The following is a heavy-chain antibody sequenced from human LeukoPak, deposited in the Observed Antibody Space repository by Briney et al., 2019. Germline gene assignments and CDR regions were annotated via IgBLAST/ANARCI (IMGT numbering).Heavy chain of an antibody. CDR3: ARAQWRRPDY. Sequence: GRSLRLSCAASEFTFSGYWMSWFRQAPGKGLEWVATIKQDGSETDYVDSVKGRFTISRDNAKNSLYLQMNSLRIEDAAVYYCARAQWRRPDYWGQGTLVTVSS. J-gene: IGHJ4*02. CDR1: EFTFSGYW. CDR2: IKQDGSET. V-gene: IGHV3-7*02. D-gene: IGHD5-12*01.